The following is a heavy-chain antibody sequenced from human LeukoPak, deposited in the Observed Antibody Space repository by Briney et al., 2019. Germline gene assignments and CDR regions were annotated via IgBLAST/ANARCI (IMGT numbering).Heavy chain of an antibody. CDR2: IYYSGST. CDR1: DGSISSYY. CDR3: ARHAESGYDQFDL. V-gene: IGHV4-59*08. D-gene: IGHD5-12*01. J-gene: IGHJ5*02. Sequence: SETLALTCSVSDGSISSYYWSWIRQPPGKGLEWFGYIYYSGSTNYKSPLKSRVTMSGDTSKNQFSLELRSVTAADTAVYYCARHAESGYDQFDLWGQGTLVTVSS.